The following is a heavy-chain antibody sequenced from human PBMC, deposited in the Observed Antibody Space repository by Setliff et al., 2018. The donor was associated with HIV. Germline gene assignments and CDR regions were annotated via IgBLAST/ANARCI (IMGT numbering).Heavy chain of an antibody. CDR1: GFPFSNYA. D-gene: IGHD1-7*01. CDR3: ARHHELTAHGLFDS. J-gene: IGHJ4*02. CDR2: ISFDGGIK. Sequence: GGSLRLSCGVSGFPFSNYAMHWVRQAPGKGLEWVAVISFDGGIKNYADSVKGRFTVSRDNSKNTLYVEMNSLRVEDTAVYYCARHHELTAHGLFDSWGQGTLVTVSS. V-gene: IGHV3-30*04.